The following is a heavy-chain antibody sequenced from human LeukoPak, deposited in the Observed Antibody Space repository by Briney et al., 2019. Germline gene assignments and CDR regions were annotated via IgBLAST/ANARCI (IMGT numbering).Heavy chain of an antibody. CDR1: XXXFXXXW. Sequence: XRXSXXAXXXXFXXXWMSWVRQAPGKGLEWVANIKQDGSEKYYVDSVKGRFTISRDNAKNSLYLQMNSLRAEDTAVYYCARHFWRAFYGMDVWGQGTTVTVSS. J-gene: IGHJ6*02. V-gene: IGHV3-7*01. CDR2: IKQDGSEK. D-gene: IGHD3-3*02. CDR3: ARHFWRAFYGMDV.